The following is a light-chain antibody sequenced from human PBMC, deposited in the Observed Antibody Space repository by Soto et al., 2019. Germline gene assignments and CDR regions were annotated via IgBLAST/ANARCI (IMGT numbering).Light chain of an antibody. CDR3: HQYGDSPL. CDR2: GAS. CDR1: QSVRSCY. V-gene: IGKV3-20*01. Sequence: EIVLTPSPGTLSLSPGERATLSCRASQSVRSCYLAWYQQKPGQAPRLLIYGASIRATGIPDRFGGSGSGTDFTLTISRLEPEDFAVYYCHQYGDSPLFGPGTKVDI. J-gene: IGKJ3*01.